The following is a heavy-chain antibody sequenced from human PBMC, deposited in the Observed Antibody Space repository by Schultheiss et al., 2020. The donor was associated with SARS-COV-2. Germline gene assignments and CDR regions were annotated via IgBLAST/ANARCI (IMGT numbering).Heavy chain of an antibody. CDR1: GFAFSNHW. Sequence: GGSLRLSCAASGFAFSNHWMSWVRQAPGKGLEWVSAIGADSGGRDYADSVRGRFTIYRDNSESTVYLQMNSLRADDTAVYFCARRSGGSKDSWGQGTLVTVSS. D-gene: IGHD3-16*01. V-gene: IGHV3-23*01. CDR2: IGADSGGR. J-gene: IGHJ4*02. CDR3: ARRSGGSKDS.